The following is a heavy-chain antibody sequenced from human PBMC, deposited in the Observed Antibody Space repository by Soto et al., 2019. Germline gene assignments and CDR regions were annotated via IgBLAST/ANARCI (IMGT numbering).Heavy chain of an antibody. Sequence: ASVKVSCKASGYTFISHGMHWVRQAPGQGLEWMGWVNTDNGNTKYSRKFQGRVTITRDTSASTAYMELSSLTSDDTATYYCARSAVVTVRSSGDYWGQGTLVTVSS. CDR3: ARSAVVTVRSSGDY. D-gene: IGHD2-21*02. CDR2: VNTDNGNT. CDR1: GYTFISHG. J-gene: IGHJ4*02. V-gene: IGHV1-3*04.